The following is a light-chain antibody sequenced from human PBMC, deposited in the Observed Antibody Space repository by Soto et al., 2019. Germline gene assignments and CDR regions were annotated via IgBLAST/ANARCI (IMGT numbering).Light chain of an antibody. CDR3: QHFGDSPIT. J-gene: IGKJ5*01. Sequence: DIVLTQSPGTLSLSLGERATLSCRASQYVSSTYIAWCQQKPGQAPRLLIYGASTRATGIPDRFSGTGSGTDFTLTISRLEHEDFEVYYCQHFGDSPITFGQGKRLEIK. V-gene: IGKV3-20*01. CDR2: GAS. CDR1: QYVSSTY.